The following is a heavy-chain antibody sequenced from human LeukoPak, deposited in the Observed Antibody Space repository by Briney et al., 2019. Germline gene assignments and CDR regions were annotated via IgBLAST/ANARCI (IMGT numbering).Heavy chain of an antibody. V-gene: IGHV1-69*05. Sequence: ASVKVSCKASGGTFSSYAISWVRQAPGQGLEWMGGIIPIFGTANYAQKFQERVTITRDMSTSTAYMELSSLRSEDTAVYYCAASLGYCSGGSCYSDKYYFDYWGQGTLVTVSS. J-gene: IGHJ4*02. D-gene: IGHD2-15*01. CDR2: IIPIFGTA. CDR1: GGTFSSYA. CDR3: AASLGYCSGGSCYSDKYYFDY.